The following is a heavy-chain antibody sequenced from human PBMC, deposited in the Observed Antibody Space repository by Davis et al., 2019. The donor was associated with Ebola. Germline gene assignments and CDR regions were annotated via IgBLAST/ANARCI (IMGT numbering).Heavy chain of an antibody. CDR2: ISSSSSYI. CDR3: ARFSYYYDSSGYVQDAFDI. CDR1: GFTFSSYS. Sequence: GESLKISCAASGFTFSSYSMNWVRQAPGKGLEWVSSISSSSSYIYYADSVKGRFTISRDNAKNSLYLQMNSLRAEDTAVYYCARFSYYYDSSGYVQDAFDIWGQGTMVTVSS. V-gene: IGHV3-21*01. J-gene: IGHJ3*02. D-gene: IGHD3-22*01.